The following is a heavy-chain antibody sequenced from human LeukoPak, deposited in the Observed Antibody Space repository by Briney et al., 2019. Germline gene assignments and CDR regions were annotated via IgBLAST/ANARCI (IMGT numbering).Heavy chain of an antibody. Sequence: SVKVSCKASGGTFSSYAISWVRQGPGQGLEWMGSVIPILGIANYAQQFQGRVTITADKSTSTAYMELSSLRSEDTAVYYCARAGSSGWSPGHDAFDIWGQGTMVTVSS. CDR1: GGTFSSYA. V-gene: IGHV1-69*04. CDR3: ARAGSSGWSPGHDAFDI. CDR2: VIPILGIA. D-gene: IGHD6-19*01. J-gene: IGHJ3*02.